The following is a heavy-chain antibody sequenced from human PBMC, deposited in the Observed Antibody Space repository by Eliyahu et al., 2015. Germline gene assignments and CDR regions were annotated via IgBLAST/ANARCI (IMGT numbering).Heavy chain of an antibody. J-gene: IGHJ4*02. Sequence: EVQLVESGGGLVKPGGSLRLSCXASGFTFSSYSXNWVRQAPGKGLEWVSSISSSSSYIYYADSVKGRFTISRDNAKNSLYLQMNSLRAEDTAVYYCAREGVLVGATIITRDWYYFDYWGQGTLVTVSS. CDR2: ISSSSSYI. CDR3: AREGVLVGATIITRDWYYFDY. CDR1: GFTFSSYS. D-gene: IGHD1-26*01. V-gene: IGHV3-21*01.